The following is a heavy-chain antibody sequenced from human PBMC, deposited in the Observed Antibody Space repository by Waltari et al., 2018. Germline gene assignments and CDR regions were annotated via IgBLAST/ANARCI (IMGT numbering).Heavy chain of an antibody. CDR1: GFTFEVYA. CDR3: ARAIAAREAFDI. D-gene: IGHD6-6*01. Sequence: EVQLVESGGGLVQPGRSLRLSCAASGFTFEVYAMHWVRQAPGKGLEWVSGISWNSGSIGYADSVKGRFTISRDNAKNSLYLQMNSLRAEDTALYYCARAIAAREAFDIWGQGTMVTVSS. V-gene: IGHV3-9*01. J-gene: IGHJ3*02. CDR2: ISWNSGSI.